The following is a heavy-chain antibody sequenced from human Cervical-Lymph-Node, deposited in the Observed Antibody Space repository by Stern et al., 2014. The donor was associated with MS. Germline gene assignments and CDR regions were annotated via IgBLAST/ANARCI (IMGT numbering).Heavy chain of an antibody. V-gene: IGHV3-73*01. CDR3: SPASAI. D-gene: IGHD2-2*01. Sequence: EVQLVESGGGLVQPGGSLKLTCVVSGLSFSDAAVHWVRQASGQGLEWVGLIRGKAKNYATSYAASVKVRFSLSRTDSQNTAYLLMNSLKRKDTAVYYCSPASAIWGQGTAVTVSS. CDR2: IRGKAKNYAT. J-gene: IGHJ3*02. CDR1: GLSFSDAA.